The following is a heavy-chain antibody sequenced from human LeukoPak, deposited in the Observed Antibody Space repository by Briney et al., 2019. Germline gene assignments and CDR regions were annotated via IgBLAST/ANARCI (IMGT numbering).Heavy chain of an antibody. CDR2: IYYSGST. V-gene: IGHV4-61*03. J-gene: IGHJ4*02. Sequence: SETLSLTCTVSGGSVSSGSYYWTWIRQPPGKGLEWIGYIYYSGSTNCNPSLKSRVTISLDTSKNHFSLKLSPMTAADTAVYYCARRSVGGGERFDYWGQGILVTVSS. CDR3: ARRSVGGGERFDY. CDR1: GGSVSSGSYY. D-gene: IGHD3-16*01.